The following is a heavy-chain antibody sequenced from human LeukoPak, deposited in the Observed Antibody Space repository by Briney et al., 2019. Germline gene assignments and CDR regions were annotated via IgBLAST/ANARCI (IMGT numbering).Heavy chain of an antibody. CDR1: GFTFSSYA. D-gene: IGHD6-13*01. CDR2: ISYDGSNK. V-gene: IGHV3-30*04. J-gene: IGHJ4*02. CDR3: AKGGRGAAAGSRRHFDY. Sequence: GGSLRLSCAASGFTFSSYAMHWVRQAPGKGLEWVAVISYDGSNKYYADSVKGRFTISRDNSKNTLYLQMNSLRAEDTAVYYCAKGGRGAAAGSRRHFDYWGQGTLVTVSS.